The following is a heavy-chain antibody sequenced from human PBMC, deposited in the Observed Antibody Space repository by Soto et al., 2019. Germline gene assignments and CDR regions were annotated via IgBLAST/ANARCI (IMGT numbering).Heavy chain of an antibody. CDR2: ISGSGGST. J-gene: IGHJ5*02. CDR3: AKGGDYGSGLFDP. Sequence: EVKLLESRGGLVQPGGSLRLSCAASGFTFSRYAMSWVRQAPGKGLEWVSAISGSGGSTYYADSVKGRFTISRDNSKNTLYLQMNSLRAEDTAVYYCAKGGDYGSGLFDPWGQGTLVTVSS. CDR1: GFTFSRYA. D-gene: IGHD3-10*01. V-gene: IGHV3-23*01.